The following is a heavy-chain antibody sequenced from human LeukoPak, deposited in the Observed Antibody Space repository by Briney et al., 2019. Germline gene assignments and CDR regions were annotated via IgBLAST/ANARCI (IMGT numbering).Heavy chain of an antibody. CDR1: GFTFSSYW. CDR2: ISGRTTTT. V-gene: IGHV3-23*01. CDR3: ARTFGDYAHLDY. D-gene: IGHD4-17*01. Sequence: GGSLRLSCAASGFTFSSYWMTWVRQAPGKGLEWVSAISGRTTTTYYTGSLKGRFIISRDNSRNTLYLQMNSLRADDTAVYYCARTFGDYAHLDYWGQGTLVTVSS. J-gene: IGHJ4*02.